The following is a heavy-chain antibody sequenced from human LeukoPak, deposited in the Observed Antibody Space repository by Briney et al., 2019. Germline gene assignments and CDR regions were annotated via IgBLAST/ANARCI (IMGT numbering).Heavy chain of an antibody. CDR1: GGTFSSYA. CDR3: ARDVPVLRFWA. J-gene: IGHJ4*02. V-gene: IGHV1-69*04. D-gene: IGHD3-3*01. Sequence: ASVKVSCKASGGTFSSYAISWVRQAPGQGLEWMGRIIPILGIANYAQKFQGRVTITADKSTSTAYMELSSLRSEDTAVYYCARDVPVLRFWAWGQGTLVTVSS. CDR2: IIPILGIA.